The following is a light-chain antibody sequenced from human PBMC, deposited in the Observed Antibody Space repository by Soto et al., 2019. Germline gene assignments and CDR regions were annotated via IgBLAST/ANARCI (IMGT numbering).Light chain of an antibody. CDR2: GAS. J-gene: IGKJ1*01. Sequence: EIVLTQAPGTLSLSPLQRASLSSMAGQSVSSSYLAWYQQNPGQAPRILIYGASSRATGIPDRFSGSGSGTDFTLTISRLEPEDFAVYYCQQYGSSQTFGQGTKVDIK. V-gene: IGKV3-20*01. CDR3: QQYGSSQT. CDR1: QSVSSSY.